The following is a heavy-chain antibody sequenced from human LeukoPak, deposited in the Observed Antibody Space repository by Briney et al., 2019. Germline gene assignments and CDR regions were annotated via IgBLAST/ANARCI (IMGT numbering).Heavy chain of an antibody. CDR3: ARHRYYFDSSGYYRPLYFDY. Sequence: SETLSLTCTVSGYSISSSSYYWGWIRQPPGKGLEWIGSIYYSGSTYYSPSLKSRVTMPVDTSKNQFSLNLNSVTAADTAVYYCARHRYYFDSSGYYRPLYFDYWGQGILVTVSS. V-gene: IGHV4-39*01. CDR1: GYSISSSSYY. J-gene: IGHJ4*02. D-gene: IGHD3-22*01. CDR2: IYYSGST.